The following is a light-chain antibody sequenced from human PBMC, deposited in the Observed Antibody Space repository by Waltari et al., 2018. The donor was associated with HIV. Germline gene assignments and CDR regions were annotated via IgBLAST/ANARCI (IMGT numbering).Light chain of an antibody. CDR2: GRY. V-gene: IGLV3-19*01. CDR1: SLRTYS. Sequence: SSELTQDPAVSVALGQTVTITCQGDSLRTYSATWYQQRPGQDHILVIYGRYNRPSGIPDRFSGSSSGDTASLTITGAQAEDEADYYCYSRDSSGDYHVFATGTKVTVL. CDR3: YSRDSSGDYHV. J-gene: IGLJ1*01.